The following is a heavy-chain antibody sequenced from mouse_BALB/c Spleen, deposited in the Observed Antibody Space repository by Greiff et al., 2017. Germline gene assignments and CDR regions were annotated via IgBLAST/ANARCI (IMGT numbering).Heavy chain of an antibody. Sequence: EVQLQESGPGLVKPSQSLSLTCTVTGYSITSDYAWNWIRQFPGNKLEWMGYISYSGSTSYNPSLKSRISITRDTSKNQFFLQLNSVTTEDTATYYCARSTMDYFDYWGQGTTLTVSS. CDR3: ARSTMDYFDY. CDR1: GYSITSDYA. CDR2: ISYSGST. D-gene: IGHD2-1*01. V-gene: IGHV3-2*02. J-gene: IGHJ2*01.